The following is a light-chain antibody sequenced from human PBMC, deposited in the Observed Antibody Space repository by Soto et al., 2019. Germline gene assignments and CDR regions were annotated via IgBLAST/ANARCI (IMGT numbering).Light chain of an antibody. Sequence: EIVMTQSPATLSVSPGERATLSCRASQSVSSNLAWYQQKPGQAPRLLIYGASTRATGITARFSGSGSGTEFTLTISSLQSEDFAVDYCQRYNDWFTFGPGTKVDIK. CDR1: QSVSSN. J-gene: IGKJ3*01. CDR3: QRYNDWFT. CDR2: GAS. V-gene: IGKV3-15*01.